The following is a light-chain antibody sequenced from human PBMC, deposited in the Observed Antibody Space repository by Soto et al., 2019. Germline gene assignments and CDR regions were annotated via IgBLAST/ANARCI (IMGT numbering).Light chain of an antibody. V-gene: IGLV2-11*01. CDR1: SSDVGGYNY. Sequence: QSALTQPRSVSGSPGQSVTISCTGTSSDVGGYNYVSWYQQHPGKAPKVMIYDVSKRPSGVPDRFSGSKSGNTASLTISGLQAEDEADYHCCSWGGRNTYVVFGGATKLTVL. CDR2: DVS. CDR3: CSWGGRNTYVV. J-gene: IGLJ2*01.